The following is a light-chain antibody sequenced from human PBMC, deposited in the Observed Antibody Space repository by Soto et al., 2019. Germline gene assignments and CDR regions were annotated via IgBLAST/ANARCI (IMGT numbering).Light chain of an antibody. CDR1: STDVGGHYY. J-gene: IGLJ1*01. V-gene: IGLV2-14*03. CDR3: ISFTSRHIYV. Sequence: QSALTQPASVSGSPGQSITISCTGTSTDVGGHYYVSWYQQHPGKAPKLIIYDVTNRPSGISNRFSGSKSGNTASLTISGLQTEDEADYYCISFTSRHIYVFGTGTKLTVL. CDR2: DVT.